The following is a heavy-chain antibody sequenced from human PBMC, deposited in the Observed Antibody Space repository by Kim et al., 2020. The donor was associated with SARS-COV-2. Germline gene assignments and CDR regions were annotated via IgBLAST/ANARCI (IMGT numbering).Heavy chain of an antibody. Sequence: SETLSLTCAVYGGSFSGYYWSWIRQPPGKGLEWIGEINHSGSTNYNPSLKSRVTISLDTSKNRFSLKLSSVTAADTAVYYCARQTPMAHYYYYYGMDVWG. J-gene: IGHJ6*01. D-gene: IGHD5-18*01. CDR1: GGSFSGYY. V-gene: IGHV4-34*01. CDR3: ARQTPMAHYYYYYGMDV. CDR2: INHSGST.